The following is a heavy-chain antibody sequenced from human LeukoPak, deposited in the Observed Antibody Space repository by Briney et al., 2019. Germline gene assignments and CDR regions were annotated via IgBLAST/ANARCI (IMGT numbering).Heavy chain of an antibody. V-gene: IGHV1-2*02. D-gene: IGHD2-21*02. Sequence: ASVKVSCKTSGYVFINYYIHWVRLAPGQGLQWMGWINPKSGATNYAQSFQGRVALTTDTSISTAFMEPSNLRPDDTAIYFCARSVTYNWFDPWGQGTRVTVS. CDR2: INPKSGAT. J-gene: IGHJ5*02. CDR1: GYVFINYY. CDR3: ARSVTYNWFDP.